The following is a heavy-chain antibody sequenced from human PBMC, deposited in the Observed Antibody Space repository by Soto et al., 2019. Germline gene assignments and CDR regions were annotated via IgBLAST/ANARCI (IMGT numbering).Heavy chain of an antibody. J-gene: IGHJ4*02. CDR1: RFSFSDSY. D-gene: IGHD3-22*01. V-gene: IGHV3-11*06. CDR3: VRCYDDRGYSRYDS. Sequence: SLTLCCATPRFSFSDSYMSWIRQDQGKGMEWVSYISISSGGSYTNYVESVKGRLTISRDSARNSLYLQMNSLRAEDTAVYYCVRCYDDRGYSRYDSWCQVTLVTVSS. CDR2: ISISSGGSYT.